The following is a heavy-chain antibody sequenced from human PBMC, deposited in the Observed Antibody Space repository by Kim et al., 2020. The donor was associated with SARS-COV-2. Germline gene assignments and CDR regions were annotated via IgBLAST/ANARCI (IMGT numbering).Heavy chain of an antibody. V-gene: IGHV4-4*02. CDR1: GGSISSSNW. Sequence: SETLSLTCAVSGGSISSSNWWSWVRQPPGKGLEWIGEIYHSGSTNYNPSLKSRVTISVDKSKNQFSLKLSSVTAADTAVYYCAREGIAAAGTNYFDYWGQGTLVTVSS. CDR3: AREGIAAAGTNYFDY. CDR2: IYHSGST. D-gene: IGHD6-13*01. J-gene: IGHJ4*02.